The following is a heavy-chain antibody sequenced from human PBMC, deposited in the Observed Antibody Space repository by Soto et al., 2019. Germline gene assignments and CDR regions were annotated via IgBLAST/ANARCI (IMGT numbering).Heavy chain of an antibody. J-gene: IGHJ5*02. CDR2: ISSSSSYT. V-gene: IGHV3-11*05. Sequence: GGSLRLSCAASGFTFSDYYMSWIRQAPGKGLEWVSYISSSSSYTNYADSVKGRFTISRDNAKNSLYLQMNSLGAEDTAVYYCARVGSSGWQSLVRGWFDPWGQGTLVTVSS. CDR3: ARVGSSGWQSLVRGWFDP. D-gene: IGHD6-19*01. CDR1: GFTFSDYY.